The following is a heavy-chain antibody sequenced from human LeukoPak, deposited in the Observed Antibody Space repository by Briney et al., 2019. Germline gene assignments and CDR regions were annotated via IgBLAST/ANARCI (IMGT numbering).Heavy chain of an antibody. D-gene: IGHD3-22*01. CDR2: IYPGDSDT. CDR3: ARQKRRDYYDSSGSYNWFDP. CDR1: GYSFTSYW. V-gene: IGHV5-51*01. Sequence: PGESLKISCKGSGYSFTSYWIGWVRQMPGKGLEWMGIIYPGDSDTRASPSFQGQVTISADKSISTAYLQWSSLKASDTAMYYCARQKRRDYYDSSGSYNWFDPWGQGTLVTVSS. J-gene: IGHJ5*02.